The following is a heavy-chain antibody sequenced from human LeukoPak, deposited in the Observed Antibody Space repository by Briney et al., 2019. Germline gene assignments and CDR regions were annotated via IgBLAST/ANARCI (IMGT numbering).Heavy chain of an antibody. Sequence: GGSLRLSCAASGFTFDDYGVSWVRQAPGKGLEWVSGINWNGGSTGYADSVKGRFTISRGNAKNSLYLQMNSLRAEDTALYYCARGGYYDSSGYYYFDYWGQGTLVTVSS. CDR2: INWNGGST. J-gene: IGHJ4*02. V-gene: IGHV3-20*04. D-gene: IGHD3-22*01. CDR3: ARGGYYDSSGYYYFDY. CDR1: GFTFDDYG.